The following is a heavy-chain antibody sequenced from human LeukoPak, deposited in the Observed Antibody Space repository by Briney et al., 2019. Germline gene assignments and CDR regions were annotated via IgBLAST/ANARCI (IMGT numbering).Heavy chain of an antibody. J-gene: IGHJ4*02. CDR1: GFTFSSYS. V-gene: IGHV3-21*01. D-gene: IGHD3-22*01. CDR3: ARGLDSSSFDH. Sequence: GGSLRLSCAASGFTFSSYSMNWVRQAPGKGLEWASSISSSSSYIYYADSVKGRFTISRDNAKNSLYLQMNSLRAEDTAVYYCARGLDSSSFDHWGQGTLVTVSS. CDR2: ISSSSSYI.